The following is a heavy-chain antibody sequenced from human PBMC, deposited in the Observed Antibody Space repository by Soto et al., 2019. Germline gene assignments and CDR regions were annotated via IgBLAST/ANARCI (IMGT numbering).Heavy chain of an antibody. Sequence: QVQLQQWGAGLLKPSETLSLTCAVYGGSFSGYYWNWIRQPPGKGLAWIGEINHSGSTNYNPSLKSRVTLSLDTSKNQSYLKLSSVTAADTAVYYCARGWGRRFDYWGQGTLVTVSS. CDR1: GGSFSGYY. V-gene: IGHV4-34*01. CDR2: INHSGST. D-gene: IGHD7-27*01. CDR3: ARGWGRRFDY. J-gene: IGHJ4*02.